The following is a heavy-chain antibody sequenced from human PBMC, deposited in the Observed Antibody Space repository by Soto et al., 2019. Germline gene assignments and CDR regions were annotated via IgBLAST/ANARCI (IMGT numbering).Heavy chain of an antibody. D-gene: IGHD3-22*01. CDR2: ISSSSSTI. Sequence: EVQLVESGGGLVQPGGSLRLSCAASGFTFSSYSMNWVRQAPGKGLEWVSYISSSSSTIYYADSVKGRFTISRDNAKNSLYLQINSLRDEDTAVYYCARVKEGRDYYDSSGYASPNDAFDIWGQGTMVTVSS. J-gene: IGHJ3*02. V-gene: IGHV3-48*02. CDR3: ARVKEGRDYYDSSGYASPNDAFDI. CDR1: GFTFSSYS.